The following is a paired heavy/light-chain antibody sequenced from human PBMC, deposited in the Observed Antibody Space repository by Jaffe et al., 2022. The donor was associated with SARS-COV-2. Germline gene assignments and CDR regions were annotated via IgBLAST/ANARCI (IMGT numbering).Light chain of an antibody. CDR3: YSTDSSGNQGV. Sequence: SYELTQPPSVSVSPGQTARITCSGDALPKKYAYWYQQKSGQAPVLVIYEDTKRPSGIPERFSGSSSGTMATLTISGAQVEDEADYYCYSTDSSGNQGVFGGGTKLTVL. V-gene: IGLV3-10*01. J-gene: IGLJ2*01. CDR1: ALPKKY. CDR2: EDT.
Heavy chain of an antibody. V-gene: IGHV3-7*01. CDR2: IKQDGSEK. D-gene: IGHD3-22*01. J-gene: IGHJ3*02. CDR1: GFTSRSYW. CDR3: ARGGLYYYDSSGYYISAFDI. Sequence: EVQLVESGGGLVQPGGSLRLSCAASGFTSRSYWMNWVRQAPGKGLEWVANIKQDGSEKYYVDSVKGRFTISRDNAKNSLYLQMNSLRAEDTAVYYCARGGLYYYDSSGYYISAFDIWGQGTMVTVAS.